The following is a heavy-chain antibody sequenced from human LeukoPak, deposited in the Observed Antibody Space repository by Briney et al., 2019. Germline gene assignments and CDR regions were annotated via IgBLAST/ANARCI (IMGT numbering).Heavy chain of an antibody. D-gene: IGHD6-13*01. CDR2: IYYSGTT. J-gene: IGHJ4*02. V-gene: IGHV4-59*01. Sequence: PSETLSLTCTVSGGSISNYYWSWVRQPPGKGLEWIGYIYYSGTTNYNPSLKSRVTISVDTSKNQFSLKLNSVTAADTAVYYCARGVYIAAAQYGYWGQGTLVTVSS. CDR1: GGSISNYY. CDR3: ARGVYIAAAQYGY.